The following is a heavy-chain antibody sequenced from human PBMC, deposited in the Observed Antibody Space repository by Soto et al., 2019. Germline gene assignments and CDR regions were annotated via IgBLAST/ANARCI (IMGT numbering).Heavy chain of an antibody. CDR2: ISGSGGST. J-gene: IGHJ4*02. CDR1: GFTFSSYA. V-gene: IGHV3-23*01. D-gene: IGHD4-17*01. Sequence: EVQLLESGGGLVQPGGSLRISCAASGFTFSSYAMSRVRQAPGKGLEWVSGISGSGGSTYHGDSVKGRFTISRDNSKNTLYLQTNSLRAEDTAVYYCAKSPRDTVRPTPFDYWGQGTLVTVSS. CDR3: AKSPRDTVRPTPFDY.